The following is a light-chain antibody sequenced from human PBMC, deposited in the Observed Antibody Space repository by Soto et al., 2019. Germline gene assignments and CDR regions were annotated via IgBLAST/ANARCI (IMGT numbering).Light chain of an antibody. V-gene: IGLV2-14*01. J-gene: IGLJ1*01. CDR1: SSDVGGYNY. Sequence: QSVLTQPASVSGSPGQSITISCTGTSSDVGGYNYVSWYQQHPGKAPELMIYDVSNRPSGVSNRFSGSKSGNTASLTISGLQAEDEADYYCSSYTSSSTLYVFGTGTQVTVL. CDR2: DVS. CDR3: SSYTSSSTLYV.